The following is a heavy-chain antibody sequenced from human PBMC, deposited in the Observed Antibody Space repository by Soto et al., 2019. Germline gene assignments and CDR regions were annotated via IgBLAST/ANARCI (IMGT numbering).Heavy chain of an antibody. CDR3: VRDQKYFRVNGNWFDS. J-gene: IGHJ5*01. CDR2: VSGNNGAS. V-gene: IGHV1-18*04. CDR1: GYTSADFG. Sequence: ASVNVSCKPSGYTSADFGISWGRQAPGQGLEWMGWVSGNNGASNPAPKVQGRITMTLDTSTGVSYMALRSLRSDDTAIYYCVRDQKYFRVNGNWFDSWGQGTLVTVSS. D-gene: IGHD2-2*01.